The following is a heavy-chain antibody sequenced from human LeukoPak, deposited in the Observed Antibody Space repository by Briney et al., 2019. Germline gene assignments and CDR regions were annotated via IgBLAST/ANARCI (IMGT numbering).Heavy chain of an antibody. CDR3: ARNYCSGGGCLGSFDY. CDR2: IYPGASNT. Sequence: GESLKISCKGSAYTFNTHWIGCVRQMTGKGLEWMGIIYPGASNTRYSPSFQGQVTISVDKSITTAYLQWNTLKASDTAMYYCARNYCSGGGCLGSFDYWGHGTLVTVSS. J-gene: IGHJ4*01. D-gene: IGHD2-15*01. V-gene: IGHV5-51*01. CDR1: AYTFNTHW.